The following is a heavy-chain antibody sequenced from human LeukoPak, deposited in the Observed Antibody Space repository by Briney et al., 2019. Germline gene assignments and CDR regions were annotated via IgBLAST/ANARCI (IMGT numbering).Heavy chain of an antibody. CDR1: GGTFSSYA. CDR3: ARASCSSTSCHAYYYYYMDV. J-gene: IGHJ6*03. CDR2: IIPIFGTA. D-gene: IGHD2-2*01. Sequence: ASVKVSCKASGGTFSSYAISRVRQAPGQGLEWMGGIIPIFGTANYAQKFQGRVTITADESTSTAYMELSSLRSEDTAVYYCARASCSSTSCHAYYYYYMDVWGKGTTVTVSS. V-gene: IGHV1-69*13.